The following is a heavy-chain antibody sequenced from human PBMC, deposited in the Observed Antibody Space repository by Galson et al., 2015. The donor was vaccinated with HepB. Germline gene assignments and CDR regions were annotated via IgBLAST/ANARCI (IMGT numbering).Heavy chain of an antibody. D-gene: IGHD6-19*01. CDR1: GFTFSSYV. J-gene: IGHJ4*02. CDR2: ITTNGGNT. CDR3: VKPGLVYSSGWSNYFDF. V-gene: IGHV3-64D*06. Sequence: SLRLSCAASGFTFSSYVMHWVRQAPGKGLEDISAITTNGGNTKYADSVKGRFTISRDNSKSTLYLQMSSLRPEDTAVYYCVKPGLVYSSGWSNYFDFWGQGALVTVSS.